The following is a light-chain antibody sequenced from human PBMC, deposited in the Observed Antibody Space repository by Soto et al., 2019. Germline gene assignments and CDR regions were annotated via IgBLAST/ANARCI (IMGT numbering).Light chain of an antibody. V-gene: IGLV1-40*01. CDR1: SSNIGSTYD. CDR2: GNT. J-gene: IGLJ1*01. CDR3: GSYAGSNNFDV. Sequence: QSVLTQPPSVSGAPGQRVTISCTGSSSNIGSTYDVQWYQQLPGTAPKLLIHGNTNRPSGVPDRFSGSKSGTSASLAITGLQAEDEADYYCGSYAGSNNFDVFGTGTKVTVL.